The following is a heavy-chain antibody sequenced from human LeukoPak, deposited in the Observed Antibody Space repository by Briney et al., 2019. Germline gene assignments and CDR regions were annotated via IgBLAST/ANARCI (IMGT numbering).Heavy chain of an antibody. Sequence: PGGSLRLSCAASGFTFSDYYMSWIRQAPGKGLEWVSYISSSGSTIYYADSVKGRFTISRDNAKNSLYLQMNSLRAEDTAVYYCAREDDYGDYDPYYYYYYMDVWGKGTTVTVSS. J-gene: IGHJ6*03. CDR3: AREDDYGDYDPYYYYYYMDV. CDR1: GFTFSDYY. CDR2: ISSSGSTI. D-gene: IGHD4-17*01. V-gene: IGHV3-11*04.